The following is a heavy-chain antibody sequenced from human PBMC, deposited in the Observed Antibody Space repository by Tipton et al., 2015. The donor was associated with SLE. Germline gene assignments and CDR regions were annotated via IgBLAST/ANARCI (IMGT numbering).Heavy chain of an antibody. V-gene: IGHV3-30*04. CDR3: ASELTGYYGMDA. D-gene: IGHD7-27*01. Sequence: SLRLSCAASGFSFSSYAMHWVRQAPGKGLEWVAVISFDGSNKYYADSVKGRFTISRDNSKNTLYLQMNSLRAEDTAVYYCASELTGYYGMDAWGQGTTVTVSS. CDR2: ISFDGSNK. J-gene: IGHJ6*02. CDR1: GFSFSSYA.